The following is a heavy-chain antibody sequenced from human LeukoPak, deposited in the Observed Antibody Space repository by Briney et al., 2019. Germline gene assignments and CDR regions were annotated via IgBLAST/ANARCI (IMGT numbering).Heavy chain of an antibody. V-gene: IGHV3-33*01. CDR3: ARDRRDGYNLAFDI. Sequence: PGRSLRLSCAASGFTFSSYDMHWVRQAPGKGLEWVALIWYDGSNKNYADSVKGRFTISRDNSKNTLFLQMNSLRAEDTAVYYCARDRRDGYNLAFDIWGQGTMVTVSS. CDR2: IWYDGSNK. D-gene: IGHD5-24*01. J-gene: IGHJ3*02. CDR1: GFTFSSYD.